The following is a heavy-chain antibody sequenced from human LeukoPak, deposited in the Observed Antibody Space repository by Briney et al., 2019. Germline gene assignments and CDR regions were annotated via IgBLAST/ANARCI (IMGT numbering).Heavy chain of an antibody. CDR1: GFTFSSYA. CDR2: ISGSGGST. Sequence: GGSLRLSCAASGFTFSSYAMSWVRQAPGKGLEWVSAISGSGGSTYYADSVKGRFTISRDNSKNTLYLQMNSLRAEDTAVYYCARGYGGYSYVDYFNYWGQGTLVTVSS. CDR3: ARGYGGYSYVDYFNY. V-gene: IGHV3-23*01. D-gene: IGHD5-18*01. J-gene: IGHJ4*02.